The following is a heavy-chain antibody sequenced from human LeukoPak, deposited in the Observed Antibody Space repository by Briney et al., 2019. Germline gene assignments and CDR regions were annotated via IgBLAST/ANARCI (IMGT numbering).Heavy chain of an antibody. Sequence: ASVKVSCKASGGTFISYAISWVRQAPGQGLEWMGGIIPIFGTANYAQKFQGRVTITADKSTSTAYMELSSLRSEDTAVYYCARSRGDIVATNYYFDYWGQGTLVTVSS. V-gene: IGHV1-69*06. J-gene: IGHJ4*02. D-gene: IGHD5-12*01. CDR3: ARSRGDIVATNYYFDY. CDR1: GGTFISYA. CDR2: IIPIFGTA.